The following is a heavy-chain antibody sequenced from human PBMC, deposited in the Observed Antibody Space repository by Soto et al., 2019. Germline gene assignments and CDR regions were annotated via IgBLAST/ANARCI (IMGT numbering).Heavy chain of an antibody. Sequence: QVQLVQSGAEVKKPGASVKVSCKASGYTFTMYAISWVRQAPGQGLEWMGWISAYNGNTNYAQKFLGRVTMTTDTSTSTAYMEVRSLRSDDTAVYYCAREEYSSSFVWFDPWGQGTLVTVSS. J-gene: IGHJ5*02. CDR1: GYTFTMYA. V-gene: IGHV1-18*04. CDR3: AREEYSSSFVWFDP. D-gene: IGHD6-13*01. CDR2: ISAYNGNT.